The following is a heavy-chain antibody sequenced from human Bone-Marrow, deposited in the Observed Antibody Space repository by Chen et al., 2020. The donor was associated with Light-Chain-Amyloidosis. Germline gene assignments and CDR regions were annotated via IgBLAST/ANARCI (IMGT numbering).Heavy chain of an antibody. V-gene: IGHV3-9*01. CDR3: VKSFAPHWYYMDV. J-gene: IGHJ6*03. CDR2: ISWNSGIM. CDR1: GSPFDAFA. Sequence: EAQLVESGGGLVQPGRSLRLSSAASGSPFDAFAMHWVRQAPGKGLEWVSGISWNSGIMGYAESVRGRFNISRDNAKNSLDLQMNSLRPEDTALYYCVKSFAPHWYYMDVWGKGTSVTVSS. D-gene: IGHD1-1*01.